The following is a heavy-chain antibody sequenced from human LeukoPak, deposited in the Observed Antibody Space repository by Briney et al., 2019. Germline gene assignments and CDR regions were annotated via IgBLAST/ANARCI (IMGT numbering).Heavy chain of an antibody. CDR3: ARYIWGSYPTFEDY. CDR1: GGSLSSYY. V-gene: IGHV4-59*01. CDR2: ISYSGST. J-gene: IGHJ4*02. D-gene: IGHD3-16*02. Sequence: SGPTLVNPSETLSLTCTVSGGSLSSYYWSWIRQPPGKGLEWIGCISYSGSTNYNPSLKSRVTISVDTSKNQLSLKLNSVTAADTAVYYCARYIWGSYPTFEDYWGQGSLVTVSS.